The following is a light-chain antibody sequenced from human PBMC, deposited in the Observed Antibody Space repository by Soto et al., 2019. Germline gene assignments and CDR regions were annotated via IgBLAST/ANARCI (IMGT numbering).Light chain of an antibody. J-gene: IGLJ2*01. CDR2: RNN. V-gene: IGLV1-47*01. CDR3: AAWDDSLSGQV. Sequence: QSVLTQQPSASGTPGQRVTISCSGSSSNIGSNYVYWYQQLPGRAPKLLISRNNQRPSGVPDRFSGSKSGTSASLAISGLRSEDEADYYCAAWDDSLSGQVFGVGTKLTVL. CDR1: SSNIGSNY.